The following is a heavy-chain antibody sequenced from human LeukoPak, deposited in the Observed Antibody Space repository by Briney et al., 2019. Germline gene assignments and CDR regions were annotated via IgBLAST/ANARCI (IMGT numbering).Heavy chain of an antibody. CDR1: GDSVTSSY. CDR2: VSSDGTT. V-gene: IGHV4-4*08. Sequence: SETLSLTCSVSGDSVTSSYWNWIRQPPGKGLEWIGYVSSDGTTNYTPSLRSRLTMSVDTAKNDISLILTSVSAADTGVYYCARLGCVNEGWQKQRGRGTLV. D-gene: IGHD1/OR15-1a*01. CDR3: ARLGCVNEGWQKQ. J-gene: IGHJ4*02.